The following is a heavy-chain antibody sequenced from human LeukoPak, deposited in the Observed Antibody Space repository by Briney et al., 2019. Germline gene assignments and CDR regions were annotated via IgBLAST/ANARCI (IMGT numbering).Heavy chain of an antibody. CDR1: GLHFSLYY. D-gene: IGHD6-19*01. J-gene: IGHJ4*02. CDR2: ISRSCSTI. Sequence: GGSQRLSCAASGLHFSLYYMGWIRDAPGKGLEGVSYISRSCSTIYYADSVKGRFTIYRDNSKNTLYLQMSSLRAEDTAVYYCACSSGWSVLDYWGQGTLVTVSS. CDR3: ACSSGWSVLDY. V-gene: IGHV3-11*04.